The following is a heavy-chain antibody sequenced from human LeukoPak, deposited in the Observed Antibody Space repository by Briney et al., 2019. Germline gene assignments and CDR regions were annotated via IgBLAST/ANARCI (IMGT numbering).Heavy chain of an antibody. D-gene: IGHD3-10*01. CDR3: ARDADKKTYYYGSGSYWIYYYYGMDV. CDR2: ASGSGGST. J-gene: IGHJ6*02. CDR1: GVSFTNYA. V-gene: IGHV3-23*01. Sequence: GGSLRLSCAASGVSFTNYAMSWVRQAPGKGVECVSPASGSGGSTYYADSVEGRFTISRDSSKNTLYLQMNSLRAEDTAVYYCARDADKKTYYYGSGSYWIYYYYGMDVWGQGTTVTVSS.